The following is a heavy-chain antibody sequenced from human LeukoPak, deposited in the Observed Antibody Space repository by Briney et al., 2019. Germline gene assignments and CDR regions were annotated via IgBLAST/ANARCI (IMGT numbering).Heavy chain of an antibody. CDR3: ATGPHTALDY. CDR1: GGSINNYY. CDR2: ISYTGTT. V-gene: IGHV4-59*08. Sequence: NPSETLSLTCTVSGGSINNYYWSWIRQPPGKGLERIGYISYTGTTIYNPSLKTRVTISVDTSNQLSLKLSSVTAADTAMYYCATGPHTALDYWGQGTLVTVSS. J-gene: IGHJ4*02. D-gene: IGHD5-18*01.